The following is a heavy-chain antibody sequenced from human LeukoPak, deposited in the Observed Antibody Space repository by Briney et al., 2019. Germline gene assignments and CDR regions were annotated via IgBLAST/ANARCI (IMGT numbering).Heavy chain of an antibody. J-gene: IGHJ5*02. V-gene: IGHV3-21*01. CDR3: ARDHRLGSSSWYWFDP. CDR1: GFTFSSYS. CDR2: ISSSSSYI. D-gene: IGHD6-13*01. Sequence: PGGSLRLSCAASGFTFSSYSMNWVRQAPGKGLGLVSSISSSSSYIYYADSVKGRFTISRDNAKNSLYLQMNSLRAEDTAVYYCARDHRLGSSSWYWFDPWGQGTLVTVSS.